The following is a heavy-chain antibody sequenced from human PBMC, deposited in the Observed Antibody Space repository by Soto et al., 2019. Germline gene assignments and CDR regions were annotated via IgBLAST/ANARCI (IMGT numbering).Heavy chain of an antibody. J-gene: IGHJ5*02. CDR1: GGSISSYY. D-gene: IGHD2-15*01. CDR3: ARVDRYCSGGSCSEWFDT. CDR2: IYTSGST. V-gene: IGHV4-4*07. Sequence: SETLSLTCTVSGGSISSYYWSWIRQPAGKGLEWIGRIYTSGSTNYNPSLKSRVTMSVDTSKNQFSLKLSSVTAADTAVYYCARVDRYCSGGSCSEWFDTWGQGTLVTVSS.